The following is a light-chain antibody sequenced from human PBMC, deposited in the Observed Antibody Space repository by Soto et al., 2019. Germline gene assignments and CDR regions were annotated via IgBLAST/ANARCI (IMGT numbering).Light chain of an antibody. CDR3: SSYAGSNNWV. J-gene: IGLJ3*02. CDR2: EVS. V-gene: IGLV2-8*01. CDR1: SSDVGGYNY. Sequence: QSALTQPASVSGSPGQSITISCTGTSSDVGGYNYVSWYQQHPGKVPKLMIYEVSKRPSGVPGRFSGSKSGNTASLTVSGLQAEDEADYYCSSYAGSNNWVFGGGTKLTVL.